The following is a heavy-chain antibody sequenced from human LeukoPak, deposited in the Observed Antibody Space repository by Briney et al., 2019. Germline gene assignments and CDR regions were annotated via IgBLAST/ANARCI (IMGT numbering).Heavy chain of an antibody. V-gene: IGHV3-48*01. CDR1: GFTVRNFD. J-gene: IGHJ5*02. CDR2: ISTSTSTI. D-gene: IGHD4-17*01. CDR3: VANTVTTAQLQAT. Sequence: PGGSLRLSCAGSGFTVRNFDVNWVRQAPGKGLEWASYISTSTSTIYYADSVKGRFTISRDNAKNSLYLQMNRLRAEDTAVYYCVANTVTTAQLQATWGQGTLVTVSS.